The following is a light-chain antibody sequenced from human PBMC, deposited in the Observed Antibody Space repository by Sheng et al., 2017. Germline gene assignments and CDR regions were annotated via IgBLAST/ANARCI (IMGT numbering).Light chain of an antibody. J-gene: IGLJ2*01. V-gene: IGLV2-23*01. CDR2: GGT. CDR3: CSYAGSGTSVL. Sequence: QPALTQPASVSGSPGQSITISCTGTSNDIGSYNLVSWYQHHPGTAPKLLIYGGTKRPSGVSRRFSGSKSGNTAALTISGLLDEDEADYYCCSYAGSGTSVLFGGGYQGDRP. CDR1: SNDIGSYNL.